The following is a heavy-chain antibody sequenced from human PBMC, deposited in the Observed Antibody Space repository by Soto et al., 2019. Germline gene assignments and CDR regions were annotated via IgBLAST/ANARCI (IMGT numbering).Heavy chain of an antibody. V-gene: IGHV3-23*01. Sequence: PGGSLRLSCAAAGFTFSSSAMAWVRQAPGKGLEWVSAITADAFSTYFADSVKGRFTISRDNSKNILYLHMNSLRAEDTALYYCAKRYHYSCFPATFVHSCRGTLFSVS. CDR3: AKRYHYSCFPATFVH. CDR2: ITADAFST. D-gene: IGHD3-16*02. J-gene: IGHJ4*02. CDR1: GFTFSSSA.